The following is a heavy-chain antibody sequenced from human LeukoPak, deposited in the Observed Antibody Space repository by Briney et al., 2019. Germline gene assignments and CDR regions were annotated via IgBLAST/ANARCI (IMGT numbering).Heavy chain of an antibody. CDR3: AKAAYDILTGYYV. V-gene: IGHV3-23*01. CDR2: ISGSGGST. Sequence: GGSLRLSRAASGFTFSSYAMSWVRQASGKGLEWVSAISGSGGSTYYADSVKGRFTISRDNSKNTLYLQMNSLRAEDTAVYFYAKAAYDILTGYYVWGQGTLVTVSS. CDR1: GFTFSSYA. J-gene: IGHJ4*02. D-gene: IGHD3-9*01.